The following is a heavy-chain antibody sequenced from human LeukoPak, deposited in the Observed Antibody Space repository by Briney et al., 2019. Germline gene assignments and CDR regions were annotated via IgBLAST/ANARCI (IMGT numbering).Heavy chain of an antibody. CDR3: ARGLLLRDYYFDY. CDR1: GFTFSDYY. V-gene: IGHV3-11*01. D-gene: IGHD2-21*02. CDR2: ISSSGSTI. J-gene: IGHJ4*02. Sequence: TGGPLRLSCAASGFTFSDYYMSWIRQAPGKGLEWVSYISSSGSTIYYADSVKGRFTISRDNAKNSLYLQMNSLRAEDTAVYYCARGLLLRDYYFDYWGQGTLVTVSS.